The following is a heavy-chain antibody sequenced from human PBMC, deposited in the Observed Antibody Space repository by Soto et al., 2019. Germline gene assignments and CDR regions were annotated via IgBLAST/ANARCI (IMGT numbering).Heavy chain of an antibody. CDR1: GDTFSSYA. D-gene: IGHD2-15*01. V-gene: IGHV1-69*13. CDR2: IIPIFGTA. Sequence: SVKVSCKASGDTFSSYAISWVRQAPGQGLEWMGGIIPIFGTANYAQKFQGRVTITADESTSTAYMELSSLRSEDTAVYYCARGGYCSGGSRYPTDAFDIWGQGTMVTVSS. J-gene: IGHJ3*02. CDR3: ARGGYCSGGSRYPTDAFDI.